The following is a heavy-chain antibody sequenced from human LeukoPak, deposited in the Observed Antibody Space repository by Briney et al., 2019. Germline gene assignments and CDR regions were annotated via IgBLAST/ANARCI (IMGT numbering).Heavy chain of an antibody. CDR2: ISGSGTST. D-gene: IGHD3-16*01. CDR3: AKASWVSSTDAVR. Sequence: GGSLRLSCAASGFTFSTYAMSWVRQAPGKGLEWVSAISGSGTSTYHADSVKGRFTLSSDSSRNTVYSQLNNLRVEDTAIYYCAKASWVSSTDAVRWGQGTLVTVSS. V-gene: IGHV3-23*01. CDR1: GFTFSTYA. J-gene: IGHJ4*02.